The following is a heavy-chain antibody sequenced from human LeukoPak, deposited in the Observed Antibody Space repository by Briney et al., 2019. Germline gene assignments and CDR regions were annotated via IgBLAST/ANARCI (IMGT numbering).Heavy chain of an antibody. CDR1: GFTFSNAW. Sequence: SGGSLRLSCAASGFTFSNAWIGWVRQMPGKGLEWMGIIYPGDSDTRYNPSFQGQVTISADKSISTAYLQWSSLKASDTAMYYCARLPGTGGRLDAYFDYWGQGTLVTVSS. V-gene: IGHV5-51*01. CDR3: ARLPGTGGRLDAYFDY. J-gene: IGHJ4*02. D-gene: IGHD2-8*02. CDR2: IYPGDSDT.